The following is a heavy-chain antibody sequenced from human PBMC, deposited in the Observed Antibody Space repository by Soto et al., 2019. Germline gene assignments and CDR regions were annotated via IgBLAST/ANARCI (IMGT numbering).Heavy chain of an antibody. CDR3: ARGVGSGSYYNRYNWFDP. V-gene: IGHV1-18*01. Sequence: QVQLVQSGGEVKKPGASVKVSCKASGYTFTNYGISWVRQAPGQGLEWMGWINVYNGNTKYAQKVQGRVTMTTDTSTSTAYMELRSLRSDDTPVYYCARGVGSGSYYNRYNWFDPWGQGTLVTVSS. CDR2: INVYNGNT. D-gene: IGHD3-10*01. J-gene: IGHJ5*02. CDR1: GYTFTNYG.